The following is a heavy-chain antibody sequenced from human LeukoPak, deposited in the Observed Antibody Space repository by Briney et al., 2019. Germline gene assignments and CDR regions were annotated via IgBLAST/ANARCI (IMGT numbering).Heavy chain of an antibody. V-gene: IGHV3-9*01. Sequence: GGSLRLSCAASGFTFDDYAMHWVRQAPGKGLEWVSGISWNSGSIGYADSVKGRFTISRDNAKNSLYLQMNSLRAEDTALYYCAKDPYGSGTFDYWGQGTLVTVSS. D-gene: IGHD3-10*01. CDR3: AKDPYGSGTFDY. CDR1: GFTFDDYA. J-gene: IGHJ4*02. CDR2: ISWNSGSI.